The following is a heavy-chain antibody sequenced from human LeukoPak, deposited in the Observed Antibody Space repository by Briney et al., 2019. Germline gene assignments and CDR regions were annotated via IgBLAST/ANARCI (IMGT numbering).Heavy chain of an antibody. Sequence: SVKVSCKASGGTFSSYAISWVRQAPGQGLEWIGRIIPILGIANYAQKFQGRVTITADKSTSTAYMELSSLRSEDTAVYYCARGYYDSSGYYNFDYWGQGTLVTVSS. J-gene: IGHJ4*02. CDR3: ARGYYDSSGYYNFDY. CDR1: GGTFSSYA. CDR2: IIPILGIA. D-gene: IGHD3-22*01. V-gene: IGHV1-69*04.